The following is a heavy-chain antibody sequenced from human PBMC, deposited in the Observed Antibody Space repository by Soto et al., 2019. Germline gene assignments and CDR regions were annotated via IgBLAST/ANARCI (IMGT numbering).Heavy chain of an antibody. CDR1: GFTFSSYG. V-gene: IGHV3-30*18. Sequence: PGGSLRLSCAASGFTFSSYGMHWVRQAPGKGLEWVAVISYDGSNKYYADSAKGRFTISRDNSKNTLYLQMNSLRAEDTAVYYCAKASREMLVTSYYYGMDDWGQRTTVTVSS. D-gene: IGHD2-8*01. CDR2: ISYDGSNK. J-gene: IGHJ6*02. CDR3: AKASREMLVTSYYYGMDD.